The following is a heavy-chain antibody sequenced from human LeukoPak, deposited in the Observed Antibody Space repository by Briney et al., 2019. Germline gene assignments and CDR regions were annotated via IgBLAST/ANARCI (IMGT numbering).Heavy chain of an antibody. CDR2: INPNSGGT. V-gene: IGHV1-2*06. J-gene: IGHJ4*02. CDR3: AKAEGYCSGTWCFRWFDW. D-gene: IGHD2-15*01. CDR1: GYTFTGYY. Sequence: ASVKVSCKASGYTFTGYYMHWVRQAPGQGLEWMGRINPNSGGTNYAQKFQGRVTMTRDTSISTAYMELSRLRSDDTAVYYCAKAEGYCSGTWCFRWFDWWGQGTLVTVSS.